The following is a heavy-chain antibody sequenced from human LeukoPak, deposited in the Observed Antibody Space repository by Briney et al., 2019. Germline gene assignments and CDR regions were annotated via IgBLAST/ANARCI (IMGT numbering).Heavy chain of an antibody. CDR1: GGSISSGGYY. D-gene: IGHD2-2*02. CDR2: IYHSGNS. J-gene: IGHJ5*02. V-gene: IGHV4-30-2*01. CDR3: ARESIVVVPAAIPDSWFDP. Sequence: PSQTLSLTCTVSGGSISSGGYYWSWIRQPPGKGLEWIGYIYHSGNSYYNPSLKSRVTISVDWSKNQFSLKLSSVTAADTAVYYCARESIVVVPAAIPDSWFDPRGQGTLVTVSS.